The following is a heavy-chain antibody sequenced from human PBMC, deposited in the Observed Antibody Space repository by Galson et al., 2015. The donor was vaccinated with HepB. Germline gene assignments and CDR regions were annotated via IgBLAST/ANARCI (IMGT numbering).Heavy chain of an antibody. V-gene: IGHV3-7*01. D-gene: IGHD3-10*01. CDR3: ARDGSFGYYYYYYGMDA. Sequence: SLRLSCAASGFSFSSYWMSWVRQAPGKGLEWVANIKQDGSEKYYVGSVKGRFTISRDNAKNSLFLQMNSLRAEDTAMYYCARDGSFGYYYYYYGMDAWGPRSTVTVSS. CDR1: GFSFSSYW. J-gene: IGHJ6*02. CDR2: IKQDGSEK.